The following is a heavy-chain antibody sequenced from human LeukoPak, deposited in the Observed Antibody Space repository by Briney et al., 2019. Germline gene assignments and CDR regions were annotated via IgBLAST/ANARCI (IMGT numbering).Heavy chain of an antibody. CDR2: IHYSGRT. CDR3: ARDREWDLHSLRYFDS. V-gene: IGHV4-61*01. Sequence: PSETLSLTCTVSGGSVSSGSCFWSWIRQPPGKGLEWIVYIHYSGRTNYNPSLESRVTISADTSKNQFSLKLKSVTAADTAVYYCARDREWDLHSLRYFDSWGQGTLVTVSS. CDR1: GGSVSSGSCF. J-gene: IGHJ4*02. D-gene: IGHD1-26*01.